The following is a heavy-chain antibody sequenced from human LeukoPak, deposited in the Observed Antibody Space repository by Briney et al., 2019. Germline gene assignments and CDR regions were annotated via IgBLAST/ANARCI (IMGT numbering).Heavy chain of an antibody. J-gene: IGHJ5*02. CDR2: INSSGSTI. Sequence: GGFLRLSCAASGFTFSSYEMNWVRQAPGKGLEWVSYINSSGSTIYYADSVKGRFTISRDNAKNSLYLQMNSLRAEDTAVYYCATFFTTADWFDPWGQGTLVTVSS. D-gene: IGHD1-14*01. CDR1: GFTFSSYE. CDR3: ATFFTTADWFDP. V-gene: IGHV3-48*03.